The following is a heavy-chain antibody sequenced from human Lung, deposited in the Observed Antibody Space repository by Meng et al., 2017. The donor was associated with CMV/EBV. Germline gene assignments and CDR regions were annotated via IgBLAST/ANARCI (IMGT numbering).Heavy chain of an antibody. CDR3: ARDFKVGRP. V-gene: IGHV3-21*04. CDR2: ISPSGEFT. J-gene: IGHJ5*02. D-gene: IGHD1-26*01. Sequence: GGSLRLYCAASGFPFSLFIMNWVRQAPGKGLEWVSSISPSGEFTYYGDSVKGRFTVSRDNTKNLLYLEMNSLTADDTAVYFCARDFKVGRPWGQGTLVTVSS. CDR1: GFPFSLFI.